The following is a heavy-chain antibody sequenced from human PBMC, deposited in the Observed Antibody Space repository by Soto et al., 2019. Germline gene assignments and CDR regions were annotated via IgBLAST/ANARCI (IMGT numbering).Heavy chain of an antibody. D-gene: IGHD6-19*01. CDR2: ISGSGGST. J-gene: IGHJ5*02. CDR3: AKGSYSSGWYGWFDH. CDR1: GFTFSSYA. V-gene: IGHV3-23*01. Sequence: HPGGSLRLSCAASGFTFSSYARSGVRQAPGKGLEWVSAISGSGGSTYYADSVKGRFTISRDNSKNTLYLQMNSLRAEDTAVYYCAKGSYSSGWYGWFDHWGQGTLVTVYS.